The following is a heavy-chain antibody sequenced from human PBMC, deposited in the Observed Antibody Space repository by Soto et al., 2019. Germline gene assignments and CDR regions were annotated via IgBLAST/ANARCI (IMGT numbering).Heavy chain of an antibody. J-gene: IGHJ4*02. V-gene: IGHV3-7*01. Sequence: EVQLVESGGGLVQPGGSLRLSCAASGFTFSSYWMSWVRQAPGKGLEWVANIKQDGSEKYYVDSVKGRFTISRDNAKNSLYLQMNRLRAEDTAVYYCASLESYYDILTGYRHWGQGTLVTVSS. CDR2: IKQDGSEK. CDR1: GFTFSSYW. CDR3: ASLESYYDILTGYRH. D-gene: IGHD3-9*01.